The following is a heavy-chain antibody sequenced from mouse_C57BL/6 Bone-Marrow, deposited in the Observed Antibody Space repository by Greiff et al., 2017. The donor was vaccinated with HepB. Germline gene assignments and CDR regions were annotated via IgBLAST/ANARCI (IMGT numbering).Heavy chain of an antibody. CDR2: IDPSDSYT. V-gene: IGHV1-69*01. Sequence: QVQLKQSGAELVMPGASVKLSCKASGYTFTSYWMHWVKQRPGQGLEWIGEIDPSDSYTNYNQKFKGKSTLTVDKSSSTAYMQLSSLTSEDSAVYYCARWGDSYWYFDVWGTGTTVTVSS. CDR1: GYTFTSYW. J-gene: IGHJ1*03. CDR3: ARWGDSYWYFDV.